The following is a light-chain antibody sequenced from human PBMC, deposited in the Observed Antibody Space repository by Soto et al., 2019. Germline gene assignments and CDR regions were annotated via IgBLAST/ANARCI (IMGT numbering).Light chain of an antibody. CDR1: QSISSD. J-gene: IGKJ1*01. V-gene: IGKV3-11*01. CDR2: DAS. CDR3: QQRSNWPRT. Sequence: EIVLTQSPGILSLSPGERATLACRASQSISSDNLAWYQQKPGQAPRLLIYDASNRATGIPARFSGSGSGTDFTLTISSLEPEDFAVYYCQQRSNWPRTFGQGTKVDIK.